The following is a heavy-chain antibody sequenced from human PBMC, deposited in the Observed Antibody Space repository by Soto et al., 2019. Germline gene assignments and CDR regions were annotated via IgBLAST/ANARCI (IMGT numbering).Heavy chain of an antibody. D-gene: IGHD2-15*01. CDR2: MHHSGRT. J-gene: IGHJ4*02. CDR3: ARWVEVSLEYFDS. CDR1: GAYMRNDDYS. Sequence: SKTRSLTCTVSGAYMRNDDYSWSWVRQKPGKDLEWIGHMHHSGRTHYNPSLKSRVAISVDTSKNQFSLYLNSVTAADTAVYYRARWVEVSLEYFDSWGQGT. V-gene: IGHV4-31*03.